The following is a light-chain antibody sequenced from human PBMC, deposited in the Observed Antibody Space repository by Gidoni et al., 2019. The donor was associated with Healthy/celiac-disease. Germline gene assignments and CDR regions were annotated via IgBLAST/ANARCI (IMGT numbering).Light chain of an antibody. CDR1: QSVSSY. CDR3: QQRSNWPHT. CDR2: DAS. J-gene: IGKJ4*01. V-gene: IGKV3-11*01. Sequence: IVLTQSPATLSFSPGARATFPCRASQSVSSYLAWYQQKPGQAPRLLIYDASNRATGIPARFSGSGSGTDFTLTISSLEPEDFAVYYCQQRSNWPHTFGGGTKVEIK.